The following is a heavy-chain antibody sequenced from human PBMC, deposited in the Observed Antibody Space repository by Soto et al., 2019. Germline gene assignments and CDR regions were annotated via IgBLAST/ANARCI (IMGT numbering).Heavy chain of an antibody. J-gene: IGHJ4*02. Sequence: ASVKVSCKASGYTFTSYGISWVRQAPGQGLEWMGWISDHNGNTNYAQNLQGRVTMTTDTSTTTAYMELKNLRSDDTAVYYCARDRSNSEYWGQGTPVTVSS. D-gene: IGHD6-13*01. CDR1: GYTFTSYG. V-gene: IGHV1-18*01. CDR3: ARDRSNSEY. CDR2: ISDHNGNT.